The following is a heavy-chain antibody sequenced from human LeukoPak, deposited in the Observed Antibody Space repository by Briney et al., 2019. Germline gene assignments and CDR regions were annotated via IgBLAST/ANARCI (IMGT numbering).Heavy chain of an antibody. CDR1: GDSVSSNSAA. D-gene: IGHD2-15*01. CDR2: TYYRSKWYN. V-gene: IGHV6-1*01. J-gene: IGHJ3*02. CDR3: AREVVAGDDAFDI. Sequence: SQTLSLTCAISGDSVSSNSAAWNWIRQSRSRGLEWLGRTYYRSKWYNDYALSVESRITINPDTSKNQFSLQLNSVTPEATAVYYCAREVVAGDDAFDIWGQGTMVTVSS.